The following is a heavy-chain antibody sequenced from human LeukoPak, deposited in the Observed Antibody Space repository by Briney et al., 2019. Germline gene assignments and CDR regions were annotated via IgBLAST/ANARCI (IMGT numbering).Heavy chain of an antibody. V-gene: IGHV3-7*03. D-gene: IGHD1-26*01. J-gene: IGHJ4*02. CDR2: IKKDGSET. CDR1: GFTLSTYW. CDR3: AKDLLGGSYYPFYFDY. Sequence: GGSLRLSCTASGFTLSTYWMSWVRQVPGKGLEWVANIKKDGSETYYVDSVKGRFTISRDNSKNTLYLRMNSLRAEDTAVYYCAKDLLGGSYYPFYFDYWGQGTLVTVSS.